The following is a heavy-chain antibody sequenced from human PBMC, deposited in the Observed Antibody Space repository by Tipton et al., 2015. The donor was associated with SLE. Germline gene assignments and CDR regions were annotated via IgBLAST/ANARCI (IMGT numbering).Heavy chain of an antibody. V-gene: IGHV1-24*01. D-gene: IGHD3-16*01. J-gene: IGHJ3*02. Sequence: QVQLVQSGAEVKKPGASVKVSCKVSGDTLTELSLHWVRQAPGKGLEWMGGFDPEDGETIYAPRFQGRVTMTEDTSTDTAYMELSSLRSEDTAVYYCATDMGWGGAFDIWGQGTMVTVS. CDR3: ATDMGWGGAFDI. CDR1: GDTLTELS. CDR2: FDPEDGET.